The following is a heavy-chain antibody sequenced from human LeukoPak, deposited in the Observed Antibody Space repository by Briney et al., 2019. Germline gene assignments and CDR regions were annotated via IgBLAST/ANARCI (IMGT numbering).Heavy chain of an antibody. D-gene: IGHD3-10*01. CDR3: ATLVGLKWVVRGVLFDY. V-gene: IGHV3-7*01. CDR1: GFVFNNYW. J-gene: IGHJ4*02. Sequence: PGGSLRLSCAASGFVFNNYWMSWVRQAPGKGLEWVGNIDEGGSGKWYVDSVKGRFTMSRDNAKKSLFLEMNSLRAEDTAVYYCATLVGLKWVVRGVLFDYWGQGTLVTVSS. CDR2: IDEGGSGK.